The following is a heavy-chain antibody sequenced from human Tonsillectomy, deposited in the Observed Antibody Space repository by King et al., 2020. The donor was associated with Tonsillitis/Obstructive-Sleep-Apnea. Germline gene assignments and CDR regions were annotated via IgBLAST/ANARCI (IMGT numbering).Heavy chain of an antibody. D-gene: IGHD6-19*01. CDR3: ARTGYSSGWYEGWVAYCYCFMDV. V-gene: IGHV4-59*01. CDR2: IYYSGST. Sequence: VQLQESGPGLVKPSETLSLTCTVPGGSISSYYWSWIRQPPGKGLEWIGYIYYSGSTNYNPSLKSRVTISVDTSKNQFSLKLSSVTAAVTAVYYCARTGYSSGWYEGWVAYCYCFMDVWGQGTPVTVSS. CDR1: GGSISSYY. J-gene: IGHJ6*03.